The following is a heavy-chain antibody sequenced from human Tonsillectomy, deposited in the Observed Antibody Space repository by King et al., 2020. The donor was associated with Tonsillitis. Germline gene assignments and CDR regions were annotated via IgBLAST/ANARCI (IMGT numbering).Heavy chain of an antibody. V-gene: IGHV3-9*01. Sequence: QLVQSGGGLVQPGRSLRLSCAASGFTFDDYAMHWVRQAPGKGLEWVSGISWNSGTIGYADSVKGRFTISRDNTKNSLYLQMNSLRAEDTALYYCAKDYDVFTGYTDAFDSWGEGTMVTVSS. CDR2: ISWNSGTI. CDR3: AKDYDVFTGYTDAFDS. D-gene: IGHD3-9*01. J-gene: IGHJ3*02. CDR1: GFTFDDYA.